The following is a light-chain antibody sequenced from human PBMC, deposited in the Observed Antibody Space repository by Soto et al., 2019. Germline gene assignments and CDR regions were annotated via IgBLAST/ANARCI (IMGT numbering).Light chain of an antibody. V-gene: IGKV3-15*01. J-gene: IGKJ1*01. CDR2: GAS. CDR3: QQYNKWPLT. CDR1: TSVSID. Sequence: EIVMTQSPDTLSVSPRERATLSCRASTSVSIDLAWYQQTPGEAPRLLIYGASTRDTGVPPTFSGRSSGKECTLTISRLQSEDFAVYYGQQYNKWPLTFGQGAKVDIK.